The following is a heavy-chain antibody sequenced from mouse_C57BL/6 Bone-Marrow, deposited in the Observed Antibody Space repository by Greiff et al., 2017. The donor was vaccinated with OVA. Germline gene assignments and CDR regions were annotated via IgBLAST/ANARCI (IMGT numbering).Heavy chain of an antibody. V-gene: IGHV14-4*01. J-gene: IGHJ3*01. D-gene: IGHD2-5*01. CDR2: IDPENGDT. Sequence: EVKLQQSGAELVRPGASVKLSCTASGFNIKDDYMHWVKQRPEQGLEWIGWIDPENGDTEYASKFQGKATITADTSSNTAYLQLSSLTSEDTAVYYCTSFYSNYVGWFAYWGQGTLVTVSA. CDR3: TSFYSNYVGWFAY. CDR1: GFNIKDDY.